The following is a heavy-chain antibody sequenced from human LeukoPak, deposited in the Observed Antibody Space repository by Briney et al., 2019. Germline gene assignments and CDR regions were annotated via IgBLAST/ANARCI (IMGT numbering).Heavy chain of an antibody. Sequence: SETLSLTCTVSGGSISSGDYFWSWIRQPPGKGLEWIGYMHYTGSTYFNPSLKSRVSTSVDTSKNQFSLKLSSVTAADTAVYYCARDGRSGSSCIGNWFDPWGQGTLVTVSS. D-gene: IGHD2-15*01. J-gene: IGHJ5*02. CDR1: GGSISSGDYF. V-gene: IGHV4-30-4*01. CDR2: MHYTGST. CDR3: ARDGRSGSSCIGNWFDP.